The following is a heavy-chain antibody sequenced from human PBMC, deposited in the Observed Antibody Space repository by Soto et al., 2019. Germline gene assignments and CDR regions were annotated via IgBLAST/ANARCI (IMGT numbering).Heavy chain of an antibody. V-gene: IGHV4-30-2*01. CDR2: IYHSGST. Sequence: SETLSLTCAVSGGSISSGGYSWSWIRQPPGKGLEWIGYIYHSGSTYYNPSLKSRVTISVDRSKNQFSLKLNSVTAADTAVYYCARGGDYGYWGLFAYWGQGTLVTVSS. CDR1: GGSISSGGYS. D-gene: IGHD5-12*01. CDR3: ARGGDYGYWGLFAY. J-gene: IGHJ4*02.